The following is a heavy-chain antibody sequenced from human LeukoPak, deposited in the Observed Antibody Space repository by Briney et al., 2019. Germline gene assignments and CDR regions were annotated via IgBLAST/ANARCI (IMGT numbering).Heavy chain of an antibody. CDR3: AKDAYYDSSGYYYSWYFDL. Sequence: PGGSLRLSCAASGFTFSSCAMSWVRQAPGKGLEWVSAISGSGGSTYYADFVKGRFTISRDNSKNTLYLQMNSLRAEDTAVYYCAKDAYYDSSGYYYSWYFDLWGRGTLVTVSS. D-gene: IGHD3-22*01. J-gene: IGHJ2*01. V-gene: IGHV3-23*01. CDR1: GFTFSSCA. CDR2: ISGSGGST.